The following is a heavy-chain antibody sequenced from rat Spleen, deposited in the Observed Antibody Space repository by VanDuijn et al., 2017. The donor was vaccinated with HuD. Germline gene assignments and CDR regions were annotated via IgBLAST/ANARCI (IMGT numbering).Heavy chain of an antibody. CDR2: TTDTGGST. CDR1: GFTFNNPW. J-gene: IGHJ3*01. V-gene: IGHV5-31*01. CDR3: AKSGVRGIWFAY. D-gene: IGHD4-3*01. Sequence: EVRLVESGGGLMQPGRSLKLSCVASGFTFNNPWMTWIRQAPGKGLEWVASTTDTGGSTYYPDSVKGRFTISRDNAENTVYLQMNSLRSEDTATYYCAKSGVRGIWFAYWGQGTLVTVSS.